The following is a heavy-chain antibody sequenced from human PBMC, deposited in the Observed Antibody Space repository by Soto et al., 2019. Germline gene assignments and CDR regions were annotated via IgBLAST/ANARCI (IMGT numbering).Heavy chain of an antibody. CDR2: FDPEDGET. J-gene: IGHJ6*02. D-gene: IGHD3-22*01. V-gene: IGHV1-24*01. Sequence: ASVKVSCKVSGYTLTELSMHWVRQAPGKGLEWMGGFDPEDGETIYAQKFQGRVTMTEDTSTDTAYMELSSLRSEDTAVYYCATGFPTYYYDSSGHRYGMDVWGQGTTVTAP. CDR1: GYTLTELS. CDR3: ATGFPTYYYDSSGHRYGMDV.